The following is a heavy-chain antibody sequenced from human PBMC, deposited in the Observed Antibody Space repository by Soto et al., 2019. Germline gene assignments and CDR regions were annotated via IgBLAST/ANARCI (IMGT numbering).Heavy chain of an antibody. CDR2: MNPNSGNT. V-gene: IGHV1-8*02. Sequence: ASLKVSCKASGYTFTSYDINWVRQATGQGLEWMGWMNPNSGNTGYAQKFQGRVTMTRNTSISTAYMELSSLRSEDTAVYYCARQGAIAAACTDYYYYYMDVWGKGTSCTVS. D-gene: IGHD6-13*01. J-gene: IGHJ6*03. CDR1: GYTFTSYD. CDR3: ARQGAIAAACTDYYYYYMDV.